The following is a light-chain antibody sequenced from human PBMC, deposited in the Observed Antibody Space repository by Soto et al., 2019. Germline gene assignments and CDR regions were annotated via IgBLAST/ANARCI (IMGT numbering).Light chain of an antibody. CDR3: ISYTSINTYV. J-gene: IGLJ1*01. V-gene: IGLV2-14*03. CDR2: YVS. CDR1: SSDVGGYNY. Sequence: QSALTQSASVSGSPGQSITISCTGTSSDVGGYNYVSWYQQHPGKAPKLMIYYVSHRPSGVSNRFSGSKSGNTASLTISGLQAEDEADYYCISYTSINTYVFGTGTKLTVL.